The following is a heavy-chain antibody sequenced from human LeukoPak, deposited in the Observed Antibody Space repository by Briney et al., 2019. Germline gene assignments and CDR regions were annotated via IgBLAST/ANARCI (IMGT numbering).Heavy chain of an antibody. Sequence: PGGSLRLSCAASGFTFSSYDMHWVRQATGKGLEWVSAIGTAGDTYYPGSVKGRFTISRENAKNSLYLQMNSLRAGDTAVYYCARGRYSSSWYPKEDDAFDIWGQGTMVTVSS. J-gene: IGHJ3*02. V-gene: IGHV3-13*01. CDR3: ARGRYSSSWYPKEDDAFDI. CDR1: GFTFSSYD. D-gene: IGHD6-13*01. CDR2: IGTAGDT.